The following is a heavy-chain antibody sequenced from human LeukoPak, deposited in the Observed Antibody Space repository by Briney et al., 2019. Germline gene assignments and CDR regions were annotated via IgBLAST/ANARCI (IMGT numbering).Heavy chain of an antibody. CDR2: INAGNGNT. CDR1: GYTFTSYY. CDR3: ARLQGGTLDVDY. V-gene: IGHV1-3*03. Sequence: VKVSCKASGYTFTSYYMHWVRQAPGQGLEWMGWINAGNGNTKYSQEFQGRVTITRDTSASTAYMELSSLRSEDMAVYYCARLQGGTLDVDYWGQGTLVTVSS. J-gene: IGHJ4*02. D-gene: IGHD3-16*01.